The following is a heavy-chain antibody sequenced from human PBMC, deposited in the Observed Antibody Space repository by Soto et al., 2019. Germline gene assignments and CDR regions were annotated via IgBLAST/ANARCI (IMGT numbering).Heavy chain of an antibody. CDR2: IKQDGSEK. Sequence: EVQLVESGGGLVQPGGSLRLSCAASGFTFSSYWMSWVRQAPGKGLEWVANIKQDGSEKYYVDSVKGRFTISRYNAKNSLYLQMNSLRAEHTAVYYCARDLITILNYYYYGMDVWGQGTTVTVSS. CDR1: GFTFSSYW. D-gene: IGHD3-3*01. CDR3: ARDLITILNYYYYGMDV. V-gene: IGHV3-7*05. J-gene: IGHJ6*02.